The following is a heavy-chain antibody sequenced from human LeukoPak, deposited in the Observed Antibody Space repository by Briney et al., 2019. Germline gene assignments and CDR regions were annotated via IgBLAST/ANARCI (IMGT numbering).Heavy chain of an antibody. CDR1: GFTFSNYW. CDR3: TTEYYYDSSGYYAFDI. D-gene: IGHD3-22*01. V-gene: IGHV3-74*03. J-gene: IGHJ3*02. CDR2: INNVGSST. Sequence: GGSLRLACAASGFTFSNYWMHWVRQAPGKGLVWVSRINNVGSSTAYADSVKGRFTISRDNAKNTLYLQMNSLKTEDTAVYYCTTEYYYDSSGYYAFDIWGQGTMVTVSS.